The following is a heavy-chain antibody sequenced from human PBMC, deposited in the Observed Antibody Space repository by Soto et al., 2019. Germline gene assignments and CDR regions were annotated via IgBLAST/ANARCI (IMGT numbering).Heavy chain of an antibody. J-gene: IGHJ4*02. CDR1: GGSISSYY. D-gene: IGHD3-10*01. CDR3: ARHPYYYGSGPGKYFDY. Sequence: SETLSLTCTVSGGSISSYYWSWIRQPPGKGLEWIGYIYYSGSTNYNPSLKSRVTISVDTSKNQFSLKLSSVTAADTAVYYCARHPYYYGSGPGKYFDYWGQGTLVTVSS. CDR2: IYYSGST. V-gene: IGHV4-59*08.